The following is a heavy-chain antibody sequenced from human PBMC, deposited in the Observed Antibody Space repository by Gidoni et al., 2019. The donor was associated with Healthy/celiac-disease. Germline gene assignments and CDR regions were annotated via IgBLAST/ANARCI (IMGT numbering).Heavy chain of an antibody. CDR2: IIYSAST. V-gene: IGHV4-39*01. CDR1: VGPISVSSYY. CDR3: ARENITIVQGVIDY. D-gene: IGHD3-10*01. J-gene: IGHJ4*02. Sequence: QLHLQESAPGLVRPRETLPSTSMATVGPISVSSYYWAWIRQPPGKGLEWIGSIIYSASTYYNPSLKSRVTISVDTSKNQFSLKLGSVTAADTAVYYWARENITIVQGVIDYWGQGTLVTVSS.